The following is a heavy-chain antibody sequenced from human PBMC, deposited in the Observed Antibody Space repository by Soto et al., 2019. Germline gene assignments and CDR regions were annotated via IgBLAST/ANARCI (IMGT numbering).Heavy chain of an antibody. J-gene: IGHJ3*02. V-gene: IGHV3-49*03. CDR2: IRYKAYGGTT. D-gene: IGHD2-8*01. Sequence: SLRLSCTPSGFTLGDYAMSWFRQAQGKGLEWVGFIRYKAYGGTTEYAASVKGRFTISRDDSKSIAYLQMNSLKTEDTAVYYCASRNGPGAADAFDIWGQGTMVTVSS. CDR1: GFTLGDYA. CDR3: ASRNGPGAADAFDI.